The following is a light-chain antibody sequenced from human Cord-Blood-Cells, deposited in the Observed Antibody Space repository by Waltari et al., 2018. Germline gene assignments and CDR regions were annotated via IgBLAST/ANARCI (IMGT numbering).Light chain of an antibody. V-gene: IGLV1-44*01. Sequence: QSVLTQPPSASGTPGQGVTISCSGRNSTVASNPVTWYQHLLGTAPKRLIYSNNQRPSGVPVRVSGSKSGTSASLASSGLESEDEAEYYGAAWDDRLNGWVFGGGTKLTVL. CDR2: SNN. CDR1: NSTVASNP. J-gene: IGLJ3*02. CDR3: AAWDDRLNGWV.